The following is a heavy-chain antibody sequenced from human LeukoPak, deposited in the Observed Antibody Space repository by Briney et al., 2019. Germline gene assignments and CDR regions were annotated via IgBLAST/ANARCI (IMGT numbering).Heavy chain of an antibody. CDR3: AKRPGKAAAGPFDP. CDR1: GFTFDDYA. V-gene: IGHV3-9*01. D-gene: IGHD6-13*01. J-gene: IGHJ5*02. Sequence: GGSLRLSCAASGFTFDDYAMHWVRQAPGKGLEWVSGISWNSGSIGYADSVKGRFTISRDDSKNTLYLQMNSLRAEDTAIYYCAKRPGKAAAGPFDPWGQGTLVTVSS. CDR2: ISWNSGSI.